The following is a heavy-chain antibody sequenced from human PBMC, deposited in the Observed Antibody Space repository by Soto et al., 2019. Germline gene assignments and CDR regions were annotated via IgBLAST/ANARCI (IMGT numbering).Heavy chain of an antibody. D-gene: IGHD3-10*01. V-gene: IGHV7-4-1*01. CDR3: ARDLKITMVRGRKKENCLDP. CDR2: INTNTGNP. Sequence: ASVKVSCKASGYTFTSYAMNWVRQAPGQGLEWMGWINTNTGNPTYAQGFTGRFVFSLDTSVSTAYLQICSLKAEDTAVYYCARDLKITMVRGRKKENCLDPWGQGTLVTVSS. CDR1: GYTFTSYA. J-gene: IGHJ5*02.